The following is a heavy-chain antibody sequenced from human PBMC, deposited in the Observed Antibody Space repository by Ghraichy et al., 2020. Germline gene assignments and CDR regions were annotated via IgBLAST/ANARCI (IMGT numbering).Heavy chain of an antibody. CDR1: GGSISSSSYY. J-gene: IGHJ6*02. CDR2: IYYSGST. Sequence: SETLSLTCTVSGGSISSSSYYWGWIRQPPGKGLEWIGSIYYSGSTYYNPSLKSRVTISVDTSKNQFSLKLSSVTAADTAVYYCARPTPPGDYYYYGMDVWGQGTTVTVSS. D-gene: IGHD7-27*01. V-gene: IGHV4-39*01. CDR3: ARPTPPGDYYYYGMDV.